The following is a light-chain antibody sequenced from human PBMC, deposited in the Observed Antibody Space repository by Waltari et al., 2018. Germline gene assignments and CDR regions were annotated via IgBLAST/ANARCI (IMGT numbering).Light chain of an antibody. V-gene: IGKV4-1*01. CDR3: QHYFDAPPWT. CDR1: QSVLSTSSDKNF. Sequence: DIVMTQSPDSLAVSLGERATIHCKSSQSVLSTSSDKNFLACYQQRPRQPPKPLILWASTRESGVPVRFSGSWSDTYFTLTISSLQPEDVAVYDFQHYFDAPPWTFGQWTKVDIK. CDR2: WAS. J-gene: IGKJ1*01.